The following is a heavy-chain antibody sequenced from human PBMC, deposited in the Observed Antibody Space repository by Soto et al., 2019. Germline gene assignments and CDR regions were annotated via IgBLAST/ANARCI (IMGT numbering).Heavy chain of an antibody. CDR3: ARRYGGAFDI. J-gene: IGHJ3*02. Sequence: LSLTCTVSGGSISSYYWSWIRQPPGNGLEWIGYIYYSGSTNYNPSLKSRVTISVDTSKNQFSLKLSSVTAADTAVYYCARRYGGAFDIWGQGTMVTVSS. CDR1: GGSISSYY. CDR2: IYYSGST. D-gene: IGHD4-17*01. V-gene: IGHV4-59*08.